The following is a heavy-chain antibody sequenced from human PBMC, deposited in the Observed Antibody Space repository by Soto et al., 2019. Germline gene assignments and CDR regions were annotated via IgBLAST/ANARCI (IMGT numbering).Heavy chain of an antibody. CDR3: AKNPDRGKWYFDV. J-gene: IGHJ2*01. CDR1: GFSFSSYG. Sequence: QVHLVGSGGGVVQPGRSLRLSCAASGFSFSSYGLHWVRQTPDKGLEWVAAISSGASEKYYSDSVRGRFTISRDNSKNTLFLEMNSLSDEDTAMYYCAKNPDRGKWYFDVGGRGTQVTVS. CDR2: ISSGASEK. V-gene: IGHV3-30*18.